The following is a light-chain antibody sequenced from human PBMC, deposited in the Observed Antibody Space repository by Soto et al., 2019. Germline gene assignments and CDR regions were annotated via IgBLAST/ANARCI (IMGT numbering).Light chain of an antibody. CDR1: QGISNH. CDR2: AAS. Sequence: DIQMHQSPYSLSASVGDIVTITFRASQGISNHLASYQQQPGKVPKLLIYAASTLQSKVPSRFSGSGSGTDFTLTISSLQPEDVATYYCQKYNSAPLGFGQGTKVEIK. V-gene: IGKV1-27*01. J-gene: IGKJ1*01. CDR3: QKYNSAPLG.